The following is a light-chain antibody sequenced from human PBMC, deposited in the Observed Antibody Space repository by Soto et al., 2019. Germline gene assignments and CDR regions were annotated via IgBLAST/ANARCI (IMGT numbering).Light chain of an antibody. V-gene: IGLV1-47*01. J-gene: IGLJ3*02. Sequence: QSVLTQPPSASGTPGQRVTISCSGSGSNVGTNYVYWYQSLPGAAPKLLLYNSDKRPSGVPDRFSGSKSGTSASLAISGLRSEDEADYYCSSYTTRSTLVFGGGTKVTVL. CDR3: SSYTTRSTLV. CDR1: GSNVGTNY. CDR2: NSD.